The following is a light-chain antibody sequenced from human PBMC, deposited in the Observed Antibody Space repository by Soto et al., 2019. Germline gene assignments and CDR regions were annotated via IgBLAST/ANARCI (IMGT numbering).Light chain of an antibody. V-gene: IGLV1-40*01. CDR3: AAWDDSLDGWL. CDR2: RSS. Sequence: QSVLTQPPSVSGAPGQRVTISCTGSSSNIGAGYDVHWYQQLPGTAPKLLIYRSSQRPSGVPDRFSGSKSGTSASLAISGLQSEDEAHYYCAAWDDSLDGWLFGGGTKLTVL. CDR1: SSNIGAGYD. J-gene: IGLJ3*02.